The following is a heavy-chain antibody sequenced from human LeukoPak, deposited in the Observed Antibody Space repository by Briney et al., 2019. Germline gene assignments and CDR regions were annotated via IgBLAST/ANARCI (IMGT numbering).Heavy chain of an antibody. CDR3: ARRQGVYDSSGSFGY. D-gene: IGHD3-22*01. Sequence: PSETLSLTCTVSGGSISSYYWSWIRQPPGKGLEWIGYIYYSGSTNYNPSLKSRVTISVDTSKNQFSLKLSSVTAADTAVYYCARRQGVYDSSGSFGYWGQGTLVTVSS. V-gene: IGHV4-59*08. CDR1: GGSISSYY. J-gene: IGHJ4*02. CDR2: IYYSGST.